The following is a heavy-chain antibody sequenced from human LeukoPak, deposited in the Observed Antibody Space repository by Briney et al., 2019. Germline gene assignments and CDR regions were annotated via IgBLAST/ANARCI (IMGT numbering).Heavy chain of an antibody. CDR3: ARDVGSLSL. J-gene: IGHJ4*02. CDR1: GFTFSSRW. D-gene: IGHD1-1*01. Sequence: GGSVRLSCAASGFTFSSRWMHWVRQAPGKGLVWVSGISSEGSTTNFADSVKGRFTISRDNAKSTLYLQMNSLRVEDTAVYYCARDVGSLSLWGRGTLVTVSS. V-gene: IGHV3-74*01. CDR2: ISSEGSTT.